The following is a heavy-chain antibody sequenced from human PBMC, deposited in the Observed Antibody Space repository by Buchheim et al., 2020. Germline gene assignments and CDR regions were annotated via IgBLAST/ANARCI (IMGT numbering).Heavy chain of an antibody. CDR2: INQSGSP. CDR3: ARGVYSTRWYRWFDP. D-gene: IGHD6-13*01. V-gene: IGHV4-34*01. J-gene: IGHJ5*02. Sequence: QVQLQQWGAGLLKPSETLSLTCAVYGGAFSGHYWTWIRQPPGKGLEWIGEINQSGSPTYNPSLKRRVALSVDTSQKEFSLKLRSVTVADTAVYFCARGVYSTRWYRWFDPWGQGTL. CDR1: GGAFSGHY.